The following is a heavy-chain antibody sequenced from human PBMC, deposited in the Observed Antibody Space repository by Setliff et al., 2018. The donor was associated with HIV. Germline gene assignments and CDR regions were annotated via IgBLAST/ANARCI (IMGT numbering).Heavy chain of an antibody. V-gene: IGHV1-2*02. CDR3: AREADYSDTGGQYRY. D-gene: IGHD2-8*02. J-gene: IGHJ4*02. CDR2: INPNVGGT. CDR1: GYTFTDHY. Sequence: ASVKVSCKASGYTFTDHYMHWVRQAPGQGLEWMGWINPNVGGTTYAQKFQGRVTMTRDTSISTAYMELSRLTSDDTALYYCAREADYSDTGGQYRYWGQGTLVTVSS.